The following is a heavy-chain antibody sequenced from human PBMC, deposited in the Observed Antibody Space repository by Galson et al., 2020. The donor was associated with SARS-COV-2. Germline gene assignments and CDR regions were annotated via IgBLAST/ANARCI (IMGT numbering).Heavy chain of an antibody. J-gene: IGHJ6*02. Sequence: TGGSLRLSCAASGFTFSDYYMSWIRQAPGKGLEWVSYISSSGSTIYYADSVKGRFTISRDNAKNSLYLQMNSLRAEDTAVYYCARDQVVVAATRPEGYYYGMDVWGQGTTVTVSS. CDR1: GFTFSDYY. CDR2: ISSSGSTI. V-gene: IGHV3-11*01. D-gene: IGHD2-15*01. CDR3: ARDQVVVAATRPEGYYYGMDV.